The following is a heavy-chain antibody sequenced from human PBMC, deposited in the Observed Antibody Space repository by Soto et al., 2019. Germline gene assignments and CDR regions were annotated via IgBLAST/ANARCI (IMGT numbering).Heavy chain of an antibody. J-gene: IGHJ3*01. CDR1: GGSISSDGHY. CDR3: AKFGREAFDV. V-gene: IGHV4-31*03. D-gene: IGHD3-3*01. Sequence: QVQLQESGPGLVKPSQTMSLTCTVSGGSISSDGHYWNWVRQHPGKGLEWIAYISYSGSTFYNPSLKSRVTISIDTSKNQFSLTLSSVTAADTAVYYCAKFGREAFDVWVQGTVVTVSS. CDR2: ISYSGST.